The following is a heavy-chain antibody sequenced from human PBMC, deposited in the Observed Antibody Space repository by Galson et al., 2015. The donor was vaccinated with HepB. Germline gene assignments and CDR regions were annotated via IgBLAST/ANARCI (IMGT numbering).Heavy chain of an antibody. CDR2: IKQDGSEK. D-gene: IGHD2-21*02. J-gene: IGHJ6*02. CDR1: GFTFSSYW. CDR3: ARDRVVVTAIPSYYYYGMDV. Sequence: SLRLSCAASGFTFSSYWMSWVRQAPGKGLEWVANIKQDGSEKYYVDSVKGRFTISRDNAKNSLYLQMNSLRAEDTAVYYCARDRVVVTAIPSYYYYGMDVWGQGTTVTVSS. V-gene: IGHV3-7*03.